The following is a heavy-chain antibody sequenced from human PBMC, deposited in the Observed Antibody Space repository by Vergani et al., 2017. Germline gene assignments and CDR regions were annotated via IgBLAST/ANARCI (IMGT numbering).Heavy chain of an antibody. V-gene: IGHV1-69*01. J-gene: IGHJ5*02. CDR3: AGARYCSSTSCYRGSGNWFDP. CDR2: IIPIFGTA. D-gene: IGHD2-2*01. Sequence: QVQLVQSGAEVKKPGSSVKVSCKASGGTFSSYAISWVRQAPGQGLEWMGGIIPIFGTANYAQKFQGRVTITADESTSTAYMELSSLRSEDTAVYYCAGARYCSSTSCYRGSGNWFDPWGQGTLVTVSS. CDR1: GGTFSSYA.